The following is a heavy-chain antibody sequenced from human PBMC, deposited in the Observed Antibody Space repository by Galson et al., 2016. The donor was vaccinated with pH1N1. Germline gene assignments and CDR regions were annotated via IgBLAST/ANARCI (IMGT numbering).Heavy chain of an antibody. CDR3: ARSPGDMVTALDN. Sequence: SVKVSCKASGGTFSSFGISWVRQAPGQGLEWMGGIIVMFAKTKYAQKFQGRVTITADELTSTAYMDLSSLTSEDTAMYYCARSPGDMVTALDNWGHGTLVTVSS. J-gene: IGHJ4*01. V-gene: IGHV1-69*13. D-gene: IGHD2-21*02. CDR2: IIVMFAKT. CDR1: GGTFSSFG.